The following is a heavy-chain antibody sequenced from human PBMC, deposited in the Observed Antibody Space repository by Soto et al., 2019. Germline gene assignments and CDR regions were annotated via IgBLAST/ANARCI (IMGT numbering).Heavy chain of an antibody. Sequence: EVQMVESGGGLVKPGGSLGLSCTASGFTFSKYCMNWVRQAPGKGLEWVSSIPKGSDNMYYADSVKGRFTISRDNAKNSVYLQMDSLRVGDTAVYYCARDQREHDVWSGFEGGGMDVWGQGTTVTVSS. D-gene: IGHD3-3*01. CDR1: GFTFSKYC. V-gene: IGHV3-21*02. CDR2: IPKGSDNM. CDR3: ARDQREHDVWSGFEGGGMDV. J-gene: IGHJ6*02.